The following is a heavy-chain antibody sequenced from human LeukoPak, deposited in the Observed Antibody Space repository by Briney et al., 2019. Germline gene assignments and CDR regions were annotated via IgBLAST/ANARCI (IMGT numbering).Heavy chain of an antibody. CDR2: INHSGST. D-gene: IGHD3-10*01. V-gene: IGHV4-34*01. CDR3: ARGPGGIYGSGSYYNSGYFDY. Sequence: SETLSLTCAVYGGSFSGYYWSWIRQPPGKGLEWIGEINHSGSTNYNPSLKSRVTISVDTSKNQFSLKLSSVTAADTAVYYCARGPGGIYGSGSYYNSGYFDYWGQGTLVTVSS. CDR1: GGSFSGYY. J-gene: IGHJ4*02.